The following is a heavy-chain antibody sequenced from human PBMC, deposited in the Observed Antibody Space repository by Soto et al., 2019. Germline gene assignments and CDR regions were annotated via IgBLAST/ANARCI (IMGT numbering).Heavy chain of an antibody. Sequence: SETLSLTCTVSGGSINSYYWSWIRQPPGKGLEWIGYIYYSGTTSYNPSLKSRVTISVDTSKNQFSLKLSSVSAADTAVYYCARVSYGDYANYHFDYWGQGTLVTVSS. J-gene: IGHJ4*02. CDR3: ARVSYGDYANYHFDY. CDR2: IYYSGTT. CDR1: GGSINSYY. V-gene: IGHV4-59*01. D-gene: IGHD4-17*01.